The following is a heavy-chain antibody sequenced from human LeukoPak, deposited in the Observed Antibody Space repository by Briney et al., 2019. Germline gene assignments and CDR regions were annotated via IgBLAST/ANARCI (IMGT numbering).Heavy chain of an antibody. J-gene: IGHJ4*02. Sequence: PSETLSLTCTVSGGSISSYYWSWIRQPPGKGLEWIGYIYYSGSTYYNPSLKSRVTISVDTSKNQFSLKLSSVTAADTAVYYCARAEWFGKLYYWGQGTLVTVSS. CDR3: ARAEWFGKLYY. CDR1: GGSISSYY. V-gene: IGHV4-30-4*01. CDR2: IYYSGST. D-gene: IGHD3-10*01.